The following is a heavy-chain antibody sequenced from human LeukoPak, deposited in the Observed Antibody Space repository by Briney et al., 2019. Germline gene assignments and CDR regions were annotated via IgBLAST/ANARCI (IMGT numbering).Heavy chain of an antibody. CDR3: ARGIAAASERAFDI. CDR1: GYSISSGYY. J-gene: IGHJ3*02. CDR2: IYHSGNT. D-gene: IGHD6-13*01. V-gene: IGHV4-38-2*02. Sequence: SETLSLTCTVSGYSISSGYYWGWIRQPPGKGLEWIGNIYHSGNTDYNPSLKSRVTMSVDTSKNQFSLNLRSVTAADTAVYYCARGIAAASERAFDIWGQGTMVTVSS.